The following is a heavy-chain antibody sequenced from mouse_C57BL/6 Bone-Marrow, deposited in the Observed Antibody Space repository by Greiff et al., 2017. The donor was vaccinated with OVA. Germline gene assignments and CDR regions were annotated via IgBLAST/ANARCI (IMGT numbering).Heavy chain of an antibody. V-gene: IGHV7-3*01. CDR1: GFTFTDYY. J-gene: IGHJ2*01. CDR2: IRNKANGYTT. D-gene: IGHD1-1*01. CDR3: ARGPYYYGSSLDY. Sequence: EVQRVESGGGLVQPGGSLSLSCAASGFTFTDYYMSWVRQPPGKALEWLGFIRNKANGYTTEYSASVKGRFTISRDNSQSILYLQMNALRAEDSATYYCARGPYYYGSSLDYWGQGTTLTVSS.